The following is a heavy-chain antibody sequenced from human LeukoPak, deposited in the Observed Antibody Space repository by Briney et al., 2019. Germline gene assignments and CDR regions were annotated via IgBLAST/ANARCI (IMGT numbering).Heavy chain of an antibody. CDR1: GDSVSSKNGA. V-gene: IGHV6-1*01. D-gene: IGHD6-19*01. Sequence: SQTLSLTCVVSGDSVSSKNGAWNWIRQSPSRGLEWLGRTYYRSKWYNDYAESMEGRMTISQDTSKNQYSLHPNSVTPDDTAVYYCARDFGTTGWHTFDYWGQGTLVTVSS. J-gene: IGHJ4*02. CDR3: ARDFGTTGWHTFDY. CDR2: TYYRSKWYN.